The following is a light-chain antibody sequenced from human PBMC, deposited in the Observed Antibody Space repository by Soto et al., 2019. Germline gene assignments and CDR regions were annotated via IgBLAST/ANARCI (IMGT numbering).Light chain of an antibody. CDR2: GAS. CDR1: QRVSSSY. Sequence: EIVLTQSPGTLSLSPGERATLSCRASQRVSSSYLAWYQQKPGQAPRLLIYGASSRATGIPDRFSGSGSETDFTLTISRLEPEDFAVYYCQQYGSSSWTFGQGTNVEIK. J-gene: IGKJ1*01. CDR3: QQYGSSSWT. V-gene: IGKV3-20*01.